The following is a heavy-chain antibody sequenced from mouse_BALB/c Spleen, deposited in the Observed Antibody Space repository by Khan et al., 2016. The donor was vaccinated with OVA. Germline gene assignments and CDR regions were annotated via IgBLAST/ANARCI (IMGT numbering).Heavy chain of an antibody. CDR1: GYSFTSYY. CDR3: TRHGYVAWFTY. D-gene: IGHD2-2*01. V-gene: IGHV1-31*01. J-gene: IGHJ3*01. CDR2: IDPFSGAT. Sequence: EVQLQQSGPELMKPGASVKISCKASGYSFTSYYIHWMIESHGTSLEWIGYIDPFSGATTYNQKFKGKATLTVDKSSHTAYIQLRNLTSEDSAVYYCTRHGYVAWFTYWGQGTLVTVSA.